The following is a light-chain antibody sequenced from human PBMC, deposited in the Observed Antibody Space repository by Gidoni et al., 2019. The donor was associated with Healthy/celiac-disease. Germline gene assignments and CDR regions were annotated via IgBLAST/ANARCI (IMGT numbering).Light chain of an antibody. CDR2: EVS. V-gene: IGLV2-14*01. CDR1: SSAVGGYNY. CDR3: SSYTSSSTRV. Sequence: QSALTQPASVSGSPGQSITIPCTGTSSAVGGYNYVSWYQQHPGKSPKPMIYEVSNRPSGVSNRFSGSKSGNTASLTISGLQAEDEADYYCSSYTSSSTRVFGGGTKLTVL. J-gene: IGLJ2*01.